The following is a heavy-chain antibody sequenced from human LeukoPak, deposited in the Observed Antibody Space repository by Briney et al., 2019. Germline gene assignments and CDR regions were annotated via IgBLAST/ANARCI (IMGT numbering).Heavy chain of an antibody. V-gene: IGHV3-23*01. CDR3: ARDRPRDF. J-gene: IGHJ4*02. Sequence: GGSLRLSCAASGFTFSTYAMSWVRQAPGKGLEWVSAISRSGGSTYYADSVKGRFTISRDNAKNSLYLQMNSLRAEDTAVYYCARDRPRDFWGQGTLVTVSS. CDR2: ISRSGGST. CDR1: GFTFSTYA.